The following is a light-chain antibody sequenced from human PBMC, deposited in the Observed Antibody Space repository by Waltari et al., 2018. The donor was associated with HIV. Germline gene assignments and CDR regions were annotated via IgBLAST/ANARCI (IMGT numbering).Light chain of an antibody. J-gene: IGKJ4*01. Sequence: ERVMTQSPATLSVSPGERATLSCRASQSVSSNLAWYQQKPGQAPRLLIYDTSTRATDISARFSGSRSGTEFTLTISSLQSEDSAVYYCQQYNNWPPKGLTFGGGTKVEIK. CDR3: QQYNNWPPKGLT. CDR2: DTS. CDR1: QSVSSN. V-gene: IGKV3-15*01.